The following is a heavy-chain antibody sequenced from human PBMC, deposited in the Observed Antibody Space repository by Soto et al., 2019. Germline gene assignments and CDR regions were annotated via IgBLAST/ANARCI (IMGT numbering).Heavy chain of an antibody. CDR2: ISAYNGNT. J-gene: IGHJ4*02. V-gene: IGHV1-18*01. D-gene: IGHD2-2*01. Sequence: QVHLEQSGAEMKKPGASVNVSCKASGYSFSTYGVSWVRQAPGQGPEWMGWISAYNGNTNYAQRFQGRLTLTTDKSTSTAYMELRGLRSDDTAVYYCVRGPDIIVVPSALGHFDHWGQGTLVTVSS. CDR3: VRGPDIIVVPSALGHFDH. CDR1: GYSFSTYG.